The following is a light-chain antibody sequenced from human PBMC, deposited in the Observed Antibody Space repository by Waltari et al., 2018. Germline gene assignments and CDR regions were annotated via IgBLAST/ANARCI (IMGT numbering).Light chain of an antibody. J-gene: IGKJ1*01. CDR1: QSVGRS. CDR3: QMYVRLPVT. Sequence: EIVLTQSPGTLSLSPGESATLSCRATQSVGRSFAWYQQKPGQASRILIYDASKRATVIPERFSGVGSGTDFSLTISRLEPEDFAVYYCQMYVRLPVTFGQGTKLEIK. CDR2: DAS. V-gene: IGKV3-20*01.